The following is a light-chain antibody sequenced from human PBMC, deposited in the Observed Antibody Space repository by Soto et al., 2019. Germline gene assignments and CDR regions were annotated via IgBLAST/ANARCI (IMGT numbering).Light chain of an antibody. Sequence: DIVVTQSPDSLAVSLGERATINCKYSQSLFFKSNKKNYLSWYQQKPGQPPRLLIDWASTRESRVPDRFSGSGSGTDFTLTIGDVQAEDAAVYYCQQSYSTPYTFGQGTKLEIK. CDR3: QQSYSTPYT. CDR1: QSLFFKSNKKNY. CDR2: WAS. J-gene: IGKJ2*01. V-gene: IGKV4-1*01.